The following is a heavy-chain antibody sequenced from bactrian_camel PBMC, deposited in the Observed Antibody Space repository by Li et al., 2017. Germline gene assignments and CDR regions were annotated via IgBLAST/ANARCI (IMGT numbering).Heavy chain of an antibody. J-gene: IGHJ4*01. CDR1: GYTFDDNC. CDR3: AAGDFGGYCIGAGADWKVSRFYDY. CDR2: IDSDGRT. D-gene: IGHD1*01. V-gene: IGHV3S53*01. Sequence: HVQLVESGGGSVQAGGSLRLSCEASGYTFDDNCVAWFRQAPGKEREGVASIDSDGRTDYADSVKGRFTISKDNTKNTLYLQMDSLKPEDTAKYYCAAGDFGGYCIGAGADWKVSRFYDYWGQGTQVTVS.